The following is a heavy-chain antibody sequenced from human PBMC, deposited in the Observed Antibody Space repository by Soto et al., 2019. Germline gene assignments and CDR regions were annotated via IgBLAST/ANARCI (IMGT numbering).Heavy chain of an antibody. D-gene: IGHD3-22*01. J-gene: IGHJ6*02. CDR2: ISGSGGST. CDR1: GFTFSSYA. CDR3: APAPYYYDSSGYYYEHYYYYGMDV. Sequence: GGSLRLSCAASGFTFSSYAMSWVRQAPGKGLEWVSAISGSGGSTYYADSVKGRFTISRDNSKNTLYLQMNSLRAEDTAVYYCAPAPYYYDSSGYYYEHYYYYGMDVWGQGTTVTVSS. V-gene: IGHV3-23*01.